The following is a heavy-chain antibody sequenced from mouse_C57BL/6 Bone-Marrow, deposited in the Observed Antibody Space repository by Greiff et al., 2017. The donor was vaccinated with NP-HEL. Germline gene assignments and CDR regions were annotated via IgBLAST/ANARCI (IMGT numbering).Heavy chain of an antibody. V-gene: IGHV1-64*01. CDR1: GYTFTSYW. Sequence: QVQLQQPGAELVKPGASVKLSCKASGYTFTSYWMHWVKQRPGQGLEWIGMIHPNSGSTNYNEKFKSKATLTVDKSSSTAYMQLSSLTSEESAVYYCARSGTTVVAYYYAMDYWGQGTSVTVSS. J-gene: IGHJ4*01. D-gene: IGHD1-1*01. CDR3: ARSGTTVVAYYYAMDY. CDR2: IHPNSGST.